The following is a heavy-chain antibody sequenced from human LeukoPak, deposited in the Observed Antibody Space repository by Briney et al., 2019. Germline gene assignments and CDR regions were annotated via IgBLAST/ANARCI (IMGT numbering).Heavy chain of an antibody. V-gene: IGHV3-53*01. J-gene: IGHJ3*01. CDR1: GLTVSSSY. D-gene: IGHD2-2*02. CDR3: ARDKGRHTVEAAIGAFDV. Sequence: GGSLRLSCAASGLTVSSSYMSWVRQAPGKGLEWVSIIYNDGSTYYADSMKGRFSISRDNTQNSLSLQMNSLTAEDMAIYYCARDKGRHTVEAAIGAFDVWGRGTVVTVSA. CDR2: IYNDGST.